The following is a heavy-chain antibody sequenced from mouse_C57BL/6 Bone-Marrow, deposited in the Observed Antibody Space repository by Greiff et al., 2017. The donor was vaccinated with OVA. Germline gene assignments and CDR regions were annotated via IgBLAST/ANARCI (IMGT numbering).Heavy chain of an antibody. CDR2: INPNNGGT. V-gene: IGHV1-26*01. J-gene: IGHJ2*01. Sequence: EVQLQQSGPELVKPGASVKISCKASGYTFTDYYMNWVKQSHGKSLEWIGDINPNNGGTSYNQKFKGKATLTVDKSSSTAYMELRSLTSEDSAVYYCARGGIGSNYDFDYWGQGTTLTVSS. CDR3: ARGGIGSNYDFDY. CDR1: GYTFTDYY. D-gene: IGHD2-5*01.